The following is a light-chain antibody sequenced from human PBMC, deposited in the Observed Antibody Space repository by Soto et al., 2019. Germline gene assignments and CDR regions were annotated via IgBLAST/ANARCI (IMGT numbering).Light chain of an antibody. CDR2: EAS. V-gene: IGKV1-5*03. CDR1: QSISDS. Sequence: DIQMTQSPSTLSASVGDRVTITCRARQSISDSLAWYQQKPGKAPKLLIYEASNLKSGVPSRFSGSGSGTEYTLTISSLQPDDFASYYCQQYNSYWTFGQGTKVEIK. J-gene: IGKJ1*01. CDR3: QQYNSYWT.